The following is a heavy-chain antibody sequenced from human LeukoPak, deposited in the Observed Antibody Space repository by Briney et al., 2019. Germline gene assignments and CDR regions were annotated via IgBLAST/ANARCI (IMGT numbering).Heavy chain of an antibody. CDR3: ARAHGATQARWYFDY. V-gene: IGHV3-53*01. Sequence: GGSLRLSCAASGFTVSSNYMSWVRQAPGKGLEWVSVIYSGGSTYYADSVKGRFTISRDNSKNTLYLQMNSLRAEDTAVYYCARAHGATQARWYFDYWGQGTLVAVSS. D-gene: IGHD1-26*01. CDR1: GFTVSSNY. J-gene: IGHJ4*02. CDR2: IYSGGST.